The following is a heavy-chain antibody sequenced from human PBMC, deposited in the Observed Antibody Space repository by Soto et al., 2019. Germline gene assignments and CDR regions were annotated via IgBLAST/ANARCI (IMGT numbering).Heavy chain of an antibody. Sequence: SETLSLTCAVFGDSMNTNNWWSWVRHTPGKGLEWIGEIHHNGDTTYSPSLKSRVTMSLDKSKYQFSLRLTSVTAADTAVYYCARTRQSCSSSRCHDVYFDYWGRGTLVTVSS. J-gene: IGHJ4*02. D-gene: IGHD2-2*01. CDR1: GDSMNTNNW. CDR3: ARTRQSCSSSRCHDVYFDY. V-gene: IGHV4-4*02. CDR2: IHHNGDT.